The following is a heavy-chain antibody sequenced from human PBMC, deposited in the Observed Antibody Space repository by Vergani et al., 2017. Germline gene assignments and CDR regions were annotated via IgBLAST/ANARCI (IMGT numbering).Heavy chain of an antibody. CDR1: GYTFTSYG. J-gene: IGHJ5*02. CDR3: AGDAAEYSSSPGWFDP. Sequence: QVQLVPSGAEVKTPGASVKVSCKASGYTFTSYGISWVRQAPGQGLEWMGWISAYNGNTNYAQKLQGRVTMTTDTSTSTAYMELRSLRSDDTAVYYCAGDAAEYSSSPGWFDPWGQGTLVTVSS. D-gene: IGHD6-6*01. V-gene: IGHV1-18*01. CDR2: ISAYNGNT.